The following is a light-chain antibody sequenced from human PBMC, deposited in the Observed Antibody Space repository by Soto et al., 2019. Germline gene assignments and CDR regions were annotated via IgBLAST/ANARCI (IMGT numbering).Light chain of an antibody. CDR2: RDS. CDR3: QVWDSSTGVV. CDR1: NIGSKN. J-gene: IGLJ2*01. V-gene: IGLV3-9*01. Sequence: SYELTQPLSVSVALGQTARITCGGNNIGSKNVHWYQQKPGQAPVLAIYRDSNRPSGIPERFSGSNSGNTATLTISRAQAGDEADYYCQVWDSSTGVVFGGGTKLTVL.